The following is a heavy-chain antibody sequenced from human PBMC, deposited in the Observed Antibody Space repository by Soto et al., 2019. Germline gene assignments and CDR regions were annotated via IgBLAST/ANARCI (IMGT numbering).Heavy chain of an antibody. CDR3: ASYCSSTSCYVGVLDY. D-gene: IGHD2-2*01. CDR1: GRSISTGGYS. J-gene: IGHJ4*02. CDR2: IYYSGST. V-gene: IGHV4-31*03. Sequence: SDTLSLTCTLSGRSISTGGYSWSSIRRHPGKGLEWIGYIYYSGSTYYNPSLKSRVTISVDTSKNQFSLKLSSVTAADTAVYYCASYCSSTSCYVGVLDYWGQGTLVTVSS.